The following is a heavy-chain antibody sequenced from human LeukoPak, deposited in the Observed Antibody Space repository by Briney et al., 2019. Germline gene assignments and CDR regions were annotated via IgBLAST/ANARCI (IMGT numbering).Heavy chain of an antibody. CDR2: ISGSGGST. Sequence: GGSLRLSCAASGLTFTSYAMSWVRQAPGKGLEWDSAISGSGGSTYYADSVKGRFTISRDNSKNTLYLKMNSLRAEDRAVYYCAKAGAAMAFDYWGQGTLVTVSS. D-gene: IGHD5-18*01. V-gene: IGHV3-23*01. CDR1: GLTFTSYA. J-gene: IGHJ4*02. CDR3: AKAGAAMAFDY.